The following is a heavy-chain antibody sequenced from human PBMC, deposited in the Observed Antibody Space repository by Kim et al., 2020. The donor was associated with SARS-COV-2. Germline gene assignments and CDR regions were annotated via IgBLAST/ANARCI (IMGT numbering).Heavy chain of an antibody. CDR1: GGSISSSSYY. J-gene: IGHJ4*02. CDR2: IYYSGST. V-gene: IGHV4-39*01. D-gene: IGHD6-13*01. Sequence: SETLSLTCTVSGGSISSSSYYWGWIRQPPGKGLEWIGSIYYSGSTYYNPSLKSRVTISVDTSKNQFSLKLSSVTAADTAVYYCARPSLDRMYSSSWYYFDYWGQGTLVTVSS. CDR3: ARPSLDRMYSSSWYYFDY.